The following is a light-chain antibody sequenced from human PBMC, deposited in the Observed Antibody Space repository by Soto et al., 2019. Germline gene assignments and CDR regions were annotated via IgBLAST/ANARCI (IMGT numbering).Light chain of an antibody. CDR3: QQYNNWLT. V-gene: IGKV3-15*01. CDR2: CAS. J-gene: IGKJ4*01. CDR1: QSVSSN. Sequence: EIVMTQSPATLSVSPGERATLSCRASQSVSSNLAWYQHKPGQAPRLLIYCASNRATGIPARFSGSGSGTDFTLTISSLQSEDFAVYYCQQYNNWLTFGGGTKVEIK.